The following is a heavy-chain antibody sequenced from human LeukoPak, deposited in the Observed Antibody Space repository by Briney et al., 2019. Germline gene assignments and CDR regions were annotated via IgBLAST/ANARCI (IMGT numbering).Heavy chain of an antibody. CDR2: SGVSGGT. V-gene: IGHV4-34*01. Sequence: PSETLSLTCAVYGGSLSGHYWSWIRQSPGKGLEWIGESGVSGGTKFNPSLKSRVSISADTSKNQFSLKLRSVTAADTAVYYCAKNGQSGFSFDPWGQGTLVTVSS. CDR3: AKNGQSGFSFDP. D-gene: IGHD1-26*01. J-gene: IGHJ5*02. CDR1: GGSLSGHY.